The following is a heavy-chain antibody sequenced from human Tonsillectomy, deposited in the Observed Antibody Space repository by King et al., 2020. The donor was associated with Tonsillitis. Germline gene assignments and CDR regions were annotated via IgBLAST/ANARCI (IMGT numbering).Heavy chain of an antibody. CDR3: ARGRPTTVTTFYYYYYMDV. D-gene: IGHD4-17*01. Sequence: VQLVESGGGLVQPGGSLRLSCAASGFTVSTNYMSWVRQAPGKGLEWVSVIYSGGSTYYADSVKGRFTTSRDNSKNTLYLQMNSLRAEDTAVYYCARGRPTTVTTFYYYYYMDVWGKGTTVTVSS. CDR1: GFTVSTNY. V-gene: IGHV3-66*01. J-gene: IGHJ6*03. CDR2: IYSGGST.